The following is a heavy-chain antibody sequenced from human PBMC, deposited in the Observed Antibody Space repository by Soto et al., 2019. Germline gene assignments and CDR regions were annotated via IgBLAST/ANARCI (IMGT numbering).Heavy chain of an antibody. V-gene: IGHV3-23*01. CDR2: ISGSGGST. Sequence: EVQLLESGGGLVQPGGSLRLSCAASGFTFSSYAMSWVRQAPGKGLEWVSAISGSGGSTYYADSVKGRFTISRDNSKNTLYLQINSLRAEDTAVYYCAKVRGVPFVFDYWGQGTLVTVSS. CDR3: AKVRGVPFVFDY. J-gene: IGHJ4*02. CDR1: GFTFSSYA. D-gene: IGHD3-10*01.